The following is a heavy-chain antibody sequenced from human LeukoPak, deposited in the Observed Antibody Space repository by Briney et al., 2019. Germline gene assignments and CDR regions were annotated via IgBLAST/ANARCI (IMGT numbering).Heavy chain of an antibody. CDR3: ARENDILTGYYSNPWFDP. V-gene: IGHV4-4*07. J-gene: IGHJ5*02. CDR2: IYTSGST. D-gene: IGHD3-9*01. Sequence: PSEXXSLTCTVSGGSISSYYWSWVRQPAGEGLEWIGRIYTSGSTNYNPSLKSRVTMSVDTSKNQFSLKLSSVTAADTAVYYCARENDILTGYYSNPWFDPWGQGTLVTVSS. CDR1: GGSISSYY.